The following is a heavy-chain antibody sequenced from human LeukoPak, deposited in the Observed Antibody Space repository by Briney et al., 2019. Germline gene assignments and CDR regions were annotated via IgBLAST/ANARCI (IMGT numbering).Heavy chain of an antibody. CDR1: GYTFTSYD. V-gene: IGHV1-8*01. CDR3: ARGLRFLEWTPYYYYYYMDV. Sequence: ASVKVSFKASGYTFTSYDINWVRQATGQGLEWMGWMNPNSGNTGYAQKFQGRVTMTRNTSIRTAYMELSSLRSEDTAVYYCARGLRFLEWTPYYYYYYMDVWGKGTTVTVSS. D-gene: IGHD3-3*01. CDR2: MNPNSGNT. J-gene: IGHJ6*03.